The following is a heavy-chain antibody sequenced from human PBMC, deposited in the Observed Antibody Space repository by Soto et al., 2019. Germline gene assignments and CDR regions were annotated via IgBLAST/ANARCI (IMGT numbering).Heavy chain of an antibody. J-gene: IGHJ6*02. D-gene: IGHD5-18*01. CDR3: VCFFSGEYSYVFYYSGRDV. CDR2: IFYSGST. V-gene: IGHV4-39*01. Sequence: SETLSLTCTVSGGSISSSSYYWGWVRQPPGKGLEWIGSIFYSGSTYYNPSLKSRVTISVDTSKNQFSLKLTSVTAADTAVYYSVCFFSGEYSYVFYYSGRDVGGQGTRAPVS. CDR1: GGSISSSSYY.